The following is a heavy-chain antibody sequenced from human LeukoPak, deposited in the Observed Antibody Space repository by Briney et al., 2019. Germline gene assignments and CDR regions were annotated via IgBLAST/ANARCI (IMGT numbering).Heavy chain of an antibody. CDR2: INHNGNVN. V-gene: IGHV3-7*03. CDR1: GFSFSENW. D-gene: IGHD3-16*01. J-gene: IGHJ6*02. Sequence: GGSLRLSCAASGFSFSENWMNWARQAPGKGLEWVASINHNGNVNYYVDSVKGRFTISRDNAKNSLYLQMSNLRAEDTAVYFCARGGGLDVWGQGATVTVSS. CDR3: ARGGGLDV.